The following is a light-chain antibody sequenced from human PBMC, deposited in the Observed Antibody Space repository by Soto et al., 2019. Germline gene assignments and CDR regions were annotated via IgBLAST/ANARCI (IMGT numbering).Light chain of an antibody. CDR2: AAS. CDR3: QQSYSTSWT. Sequence: DIQMTTSHSYLSESVGDRVTITCLASQSISSYLNWYQQKPGKAPKLLIYAASSLQSGVPSRFSGSGSGTDFTLTISSLQPEDFATYYCQQSYSTSWTFGRGTKVDIK. V-gene: IGKV1-39*01. J-gene: IGKJ1*01. CDR1: QSISSY.